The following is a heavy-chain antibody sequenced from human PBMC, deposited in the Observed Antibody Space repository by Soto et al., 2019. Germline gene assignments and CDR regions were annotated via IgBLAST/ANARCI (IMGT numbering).Heavy chain of an antibody. CDR1: GGSISGHY. Sequence: SETLSLTCTVSGGSISGHYWSWIRQPAGKGLEWIGRIYRSGNTNLNPSLKSRVTMSVDTSMNQFSLKLSSVTVADTAVYYCARDSQIWFDPWGQGTLVTVSS. CDR2: IYRSGNT. CDR3: ARDSQIWFDP. V-gene: IGHV4-4*07. J-gene: IGHJ5*02.